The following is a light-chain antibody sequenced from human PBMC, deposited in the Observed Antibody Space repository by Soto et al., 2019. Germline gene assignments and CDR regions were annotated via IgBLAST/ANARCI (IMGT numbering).Light chain of an antibody. CDR3: QQRSNWQYT. J-gene: IGKJ2*01. Sequence: ELVLTQSPATLSLSPGERATLSCRASQSVSGYSAWYQQKPGQAPWLLIYDTSNRATGIPARFSGSGSGTDFTLTISGLEPEDFAVYYCQQRSNWQYTFGLGTRLEIK. CDR1: QSVSGY. CDR2: DTS. V-gene: IGKV3-11*01.